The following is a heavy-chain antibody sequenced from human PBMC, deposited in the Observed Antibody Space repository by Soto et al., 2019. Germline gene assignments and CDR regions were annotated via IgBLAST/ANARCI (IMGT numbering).Heavy chain of an antibody. Sequence: SVQVPCKASAGTFISNACSWLRQPPAQGRAGMGGIIPIFGTANYAQKFQGRVTITADKSTSTAYMEQRSLRSEDTAVYYCARRSPSGYSSSWYPGGFWFDPWGQGTLVTVSS. CDR2: IIPIFGTA. V-gene: IGHV1-69*06. CDR3: ARRSPSGYSSSWYPGGFWFDP. CDR1: AGTFISNA. J-gene: IGHJ5*02. D-gene: IGHD6-13*01.